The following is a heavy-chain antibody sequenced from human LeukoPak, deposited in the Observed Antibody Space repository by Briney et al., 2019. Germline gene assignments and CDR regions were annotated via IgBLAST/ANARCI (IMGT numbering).Heavy chain of an antibody. Sequence: GGSLKIPFQSSGYTFTNYWIGWVRQIPGKGLEWMGIIYPGDSDTRYSPSFQGQVTISADKSIGTAFLQWSSLKASDTAMYYCARLVDSSSWPDIWGQGTLVTVSS. D-gene: IGHD6-13*01. V-gene: IGHV5-51*01. CDR1: GYTFTNYW. CDR3: ARLVDSSSWPDI. CDR2: IYPGDSDT. J-gene: IGHJ4*02.